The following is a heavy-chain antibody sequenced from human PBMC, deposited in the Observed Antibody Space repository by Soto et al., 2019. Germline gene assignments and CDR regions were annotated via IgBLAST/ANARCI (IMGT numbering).Heavy chain of an antibody. CDR3: AREGGDIVVVVAATGAFDI. V-gene: IGHV4-4*02. CDR2: IYHSGST. J-gene: IGHJ3*02. CDR1: GGSISSSNW. D-gene: IGHD2-15*01. Sequence: PSETLSLTCAVSGGSISSSNWWSWVRQPPGKGLEWIGEIYHSGSTNYNPSLKSRVTISVDKSKNQFSLKLSSVTAADTAVYYCAREGGDIVVVVAATGAFDIWGQGTMVTVSS.